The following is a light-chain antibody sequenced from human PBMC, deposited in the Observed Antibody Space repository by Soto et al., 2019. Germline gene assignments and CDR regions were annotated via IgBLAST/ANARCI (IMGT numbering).Light chain of an antibody. CDR3: AAWDDSLKGKV. CDR2: SNN. J-gene: IGLJ2*01. V-gene: IGLV1-44*01. Sequence: QSVLTQPPSASGTPGQRVTISCSGSSSNIGSNTVNWYRQLPGTAPKLLIYSNNQRPSGVPDRFSGSKSGTSASLAISRLQSEDEADYYCAAWDDSLKGKVFGGGTKLTVL. CDR1: SSNIGSNT.